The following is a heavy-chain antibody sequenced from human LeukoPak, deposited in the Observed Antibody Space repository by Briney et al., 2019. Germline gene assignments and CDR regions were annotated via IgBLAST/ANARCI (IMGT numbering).Heavy chain of an antibody. CDR2: INPNSGGT. D-gene: IGHD2-15*01. J-gene: IGHJ4*02. CDR3: ASRPDQHLLYYFDY. Sequence: ASVKVSCKVSGYTFTDYYMHWVRQAPGQGLEWMGWINPNSGGTKYAQKFQGRVTMTSDASISTAYMELSSLRSDDTAVYYCASRPDQHLLYYFDYWGQGALVTVSS. CDR1: GYTFTDYY. V-gene: IGHV1-2*02.